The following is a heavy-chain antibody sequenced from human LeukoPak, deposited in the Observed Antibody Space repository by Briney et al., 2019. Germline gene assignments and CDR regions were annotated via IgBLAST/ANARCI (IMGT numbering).Heavy chain of an antibody. CDR1: GGTFSSYA. D-gene: IGHD3-3*01. V-gene: IGHV1-69*13. CDR2: IIPIFGTA. Sequence: SVKVSCKASGGTFSSYAISWVRQAPGQGLEWMGGIIPIFGTANYAQKFQGRVTITADEPTSTAYMELSSLRSEDTAVYYCARVRHYDLNWFDPWGQGTLVTVSS. J-gene: IGHJ5*02. CDR3: ARVRHYDLNWFDP.